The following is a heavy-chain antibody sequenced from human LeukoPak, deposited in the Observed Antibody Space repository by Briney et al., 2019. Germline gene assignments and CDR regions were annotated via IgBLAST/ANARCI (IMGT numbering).Heavy chain of an antibody. Sequence: SETLSLTCTVSGGSISSSSYYWGWIRQPPGKGLEWIGSIYYSGSTYYNPSLKSRVTISVDTSKNQFSLKLSSVTAADTAVYYCARLNPSGSWYRYYFDYWGQGTLVTVSS. J-gene: IGHJ4*02. V-gene: IGHV4-39*01. D-gene: IGHD6-13*01. CDR3: ARLNPSGSWYRYYFDY. CDR2: IYYSGST. CDR1: GGSISSSSYY.